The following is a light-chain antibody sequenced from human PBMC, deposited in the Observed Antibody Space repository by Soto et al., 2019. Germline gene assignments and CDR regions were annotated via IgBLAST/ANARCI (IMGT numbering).Light chain of an antibody. CDR1: QSVRSNF. J-gene: IGKJ1*01. Sequence: EIVLTQSPATLSLSPGERATLSCRASQSVRSNFLAWYQQKPGQAPRILIYGASNRATGIPDRFSGSGSGTDFTLTITRLEAEDFAMYYCQRYDSLRTFGQGTKVDIK. V-gene: IGKV3-20*01. CDR2: GAS. CDR3: QRYDSLRT.